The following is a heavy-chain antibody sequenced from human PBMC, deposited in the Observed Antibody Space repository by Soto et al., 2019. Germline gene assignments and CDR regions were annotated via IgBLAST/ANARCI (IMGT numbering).Heavy chain of an antibody. CDR3: ARVAGTTDYYHYGMDV. D-gene: IGHD1-7*01. Sequence: ASVKVSCKASGYTFTSYGISWVRQAPGQGLEWMGWISAYNGNTNYAQKLQGRVTMTTDTSTSTAYMELRSLRSDDTAVYYCARVAGTTDYYHYGMDVWGQGTTVTGSS. J-gene: IGHJ6*02. CDR2: ISAYNGNT. CDR1: GYTFTSYG. V-gene: IGHV1-18*01.